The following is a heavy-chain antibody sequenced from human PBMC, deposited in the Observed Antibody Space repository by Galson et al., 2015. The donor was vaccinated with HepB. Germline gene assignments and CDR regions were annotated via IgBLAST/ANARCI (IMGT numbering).Heavy chain of an antibody. Sequence: SLRLSCAGTGFTFRSYGMHWVRQAPGKGLEWVASISKDGSREYYADSVKGRLAISRDNSNNTLNVQMNSLTAEDTAIYYCAKGHEQHLALYGLDVWGQGTTVTVSS. J-gene: IGHJ6*02. V-gene: IGHV3-30*18. D-gene: IGHD6-13*01. CDR1: GFTFRSYG. CDR2: ISKDGSRE. CDR3: AKGHEQHLALYGLDV.